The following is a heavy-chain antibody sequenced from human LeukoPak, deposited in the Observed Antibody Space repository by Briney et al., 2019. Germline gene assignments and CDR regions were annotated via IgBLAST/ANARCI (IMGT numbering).Heavy chain of an antibody. V-gene: IGHV3-23*01. J-gene: IGHJ6*03. D-gene: IGHD2-2*01. Sequence: GGSLRLSCAASGFTFSSYAMSWVRQAPGKGLEWVSAISGSGGSTYYADSVKGRFTISRDNSKNTLYLQMNSLRAEDTAVYYCAKGPAARYYYYYYMDVWGKGTTVTVSS. CDR3: AKGPAARYYYYYYMDV. CDR1: GFTFSSYA. CDR2: ISGSGGST.